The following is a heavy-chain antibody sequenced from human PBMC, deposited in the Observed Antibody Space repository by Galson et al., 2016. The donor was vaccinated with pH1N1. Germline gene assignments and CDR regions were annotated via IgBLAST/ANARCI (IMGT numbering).Heavy chain of an antibody. CDR3: ARHSTSGFPTIEVAARRRPFDV. D-gene: IGHD6-19*01. CDR2: ISHSGRS. J-gene: IGHJ3*01. CDR1: GGSFSGHY. V-gene: IGHV4-34*01. Sequence: LSLTCALYGGSFSGHYWSWIRQSPGKGLEWIGEISHSGRSDYNPSLEGRVALSLDTSKNQFSLRLMAVTAADTAVYFCARHSTSGFPTIEVAARRRPFDVWGQGTLVTVSS.